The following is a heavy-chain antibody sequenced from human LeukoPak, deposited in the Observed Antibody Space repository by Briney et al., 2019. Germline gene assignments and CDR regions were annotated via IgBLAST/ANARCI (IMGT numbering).Heavy chain of an antibody. Sequence: GGSLRLSCAASGFTFSSYSMNWVRQAPGKGLEWVSSISSSSSYIYYADSVKGRFTISRDNAKNSLYLQMNSLRTEDTAVYYCARNSEPKWEHLCYFDYWGQGTLVAVSS. CDR2: ISSSSSYI. CDR3: ARNSEPKWEHLCYFDY. J-gene: IGHJ4*02. CDR1: GFTFSSYS. D-gene: IGHD1-26*01. V-gene: IGHV3-21*01.